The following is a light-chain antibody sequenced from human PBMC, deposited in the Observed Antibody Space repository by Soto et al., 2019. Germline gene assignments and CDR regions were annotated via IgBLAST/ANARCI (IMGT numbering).Light chain of an antibody. CDR1: QDISNY. V-gene: IGKV1-33*01. Sequence: DIQMTQSPSSLPASVGDRVTITCQASQDISNYLNWYQQKPGKAPKLLIYDASNLETGVPSRFSGSGSGTDFTFTISSLQPEDIATYYCQQYDNLITFGGGTKVDIK. CDR3: QQYDNLIT. CDR2: DAS. J-gene: IGKJ4*01.